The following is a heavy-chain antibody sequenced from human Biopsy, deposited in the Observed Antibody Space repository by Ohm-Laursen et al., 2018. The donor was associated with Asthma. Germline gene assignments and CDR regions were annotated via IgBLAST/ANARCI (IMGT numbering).Heavy chain of an antibody. CDR2: INSVFGAT. J-gene: IGHJ4*02. CDR1: GGTFNTYV. V-gene: IGHV1-69*01. CDR3: ARKAGSCISRTCYSLDF. D-gene: IGHD2-2*01. Sequence: SSAKVSCKSLGGTFNTYVIGWVRQAPGQGLEWMGGINSVFGATTYPQKFQDRVTITADDSTSTVYMELSSLRSEDTAVYYCARKAGSCISRTCYSLDFWGQGTLVTVSS.